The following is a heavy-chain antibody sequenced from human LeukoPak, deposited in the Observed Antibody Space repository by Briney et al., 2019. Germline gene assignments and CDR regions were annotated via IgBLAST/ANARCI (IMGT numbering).Heavy chain of an antibody. CDR2: IKQDGSEK. CDR3: AREGDGYPQTPYFDY. Sequence: GGSLRLSCAASGFTFSSHWMSWVRQAPGKGLEWVANIKQDGSEKYYVDSVKGRFTISRDNAKNSLYLQMNSLRAEDTAVYYCAREGDGYPQTPYFDYWGQGTLVTVSS. V-gene: IGHV3-7*01. J-gene: IGHJ4*02. D-gene: IGHD5-24*01. CDR1: GFTFSSHW.